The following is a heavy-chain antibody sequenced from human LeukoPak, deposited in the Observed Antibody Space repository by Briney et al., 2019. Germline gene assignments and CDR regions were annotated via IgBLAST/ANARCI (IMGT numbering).Heavy chain of an antibody. D-gene: IGHD5-24*01. CDR2: INPNSGGT. CDR1: EYTVTEFS. Sequence: ASVKVSCKVFEYTVTEFSIHWVRQAPGQGLEWMGWINPNSGGTNYAQKFQGRVTMTRDTSITTAYMELRSLRSDDTAVYYCAKSRDDYKPVDYWGQGTLVTVSS. V-gene: IGHV1-2*02. CDR3: AKSRDDYKPVDY. J-gene: IGHJ4*02.